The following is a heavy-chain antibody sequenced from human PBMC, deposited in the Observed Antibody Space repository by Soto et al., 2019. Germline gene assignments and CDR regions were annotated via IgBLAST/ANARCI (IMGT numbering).Heavy chain of an antibody. Sequence: GASVKVSCKVSGYTLTELSMRWVRQAPGKGLEWMGGFDPEDGETIYAQKFQGRVTMTEDTSTDTAYMELSSLRSEDTAVYYCATGNVCSGGSCYRDRFDYRGQGTLVTVSS. CDR2: FDPEDGET. D-gene: IGHD2-15*01. CDR1: GYTLTELS. V-gene: IGHV1-24*01. CDR3: ATGNVCSGGSCYRDRFDY. J-gene: IGHJ4*02.